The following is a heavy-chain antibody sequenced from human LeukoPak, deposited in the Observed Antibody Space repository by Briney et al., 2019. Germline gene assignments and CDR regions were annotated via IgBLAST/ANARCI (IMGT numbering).Heavy chain of an antibody. CDR1: GYTFTSYG. V-gene: IGHV1-69*13. Sequence: ASVKVSCKASGYTFTSYGISWVRQAPGQGLEWMGGIIPIFGTTNYVQKFQGRVTITADESTSTAYMELSSLRSEDTAVYYCARYSSFSGDWFDPWGQGTLVTVSS. D-gene: IGHD6-19*01. CDR2: IIPIFGTT. J-gene: IGHJ5*02. CDR3: ARYSSFSGDWFDP.